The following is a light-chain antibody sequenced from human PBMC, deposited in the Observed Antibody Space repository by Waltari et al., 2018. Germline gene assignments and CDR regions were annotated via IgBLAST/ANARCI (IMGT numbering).Light chain of an antibody. V-gene: IGLV5-45*03. CDR3: MIWYSAAWV. J-gene: IGLJ3*02. CDR1: SALIVRTYN. Sequence: QAVVTQPSSLPASHGASASHTCTLRSALIVRTYNISRYQPKPGSPPRYLLRSNSASDKQQGFGVPSRFSGSKDVSANSGILLISGLQSEDEADYYCMIWYSAAWVFGGGTKLNVL. CDR2: SNSASDK.